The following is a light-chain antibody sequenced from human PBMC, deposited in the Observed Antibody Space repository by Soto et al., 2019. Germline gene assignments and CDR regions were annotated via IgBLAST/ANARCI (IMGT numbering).Light chain of an antibody. Sequence: EIVMTQSPATLSVSPGERATLSCRASQSVSSNLAWYQQKPGQAPRLLIYGASTRATGIPARFSGSGSGTDVTLTIISLQSEDFAVYYCQQYNNWPPVTFGQGTKVEIK. J-gene: IGKJ1*01. CDR3: QQYNNWPPVT. CDR2: GAS. V-gene: IGKV3-15*01. CDR1: QSVSSN.